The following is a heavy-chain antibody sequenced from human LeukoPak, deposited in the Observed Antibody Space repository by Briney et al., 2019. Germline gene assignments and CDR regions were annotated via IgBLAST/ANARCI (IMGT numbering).Heavy chain of an antibody. J-gene: IGHJ3*02. CDR2: ISYDGSNK. CDR3: AKEDSGDCYSYCAFDI. CDR1: GFTFSSYG. D-gene: IGHD2-21*02. V-gene: IGHV3-30*18. Sequence: GGSLRLSCAASGFTFSSYGMHWVRQAPGKGLEWVAVISYDGSNKYYADSVKGRFTISRDNSKNTLYLQMNSLRAEDTAVYYCAKEDSGDCYSYCAFDIWGQGTMVTVSS.